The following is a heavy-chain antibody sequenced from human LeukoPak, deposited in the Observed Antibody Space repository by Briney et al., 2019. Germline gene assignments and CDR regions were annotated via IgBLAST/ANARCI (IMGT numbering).Heavy chain of an antibody. Sequence: SETLSLTCTVSGGSISSHYWSWIRQPPGKGLEWIGYIYYSGSTNYNPSLKSRVTISIDTTKNQFSLKLTSVTAADTAVYFCARELTYYYDRRGQRGPGRFDPWGLGTRVTVSS. CDR1: GGSISSHY. D-gene: IGHD3-9*01. V-gene: IGHV4-59*11. CDR2: IYYSGST. CDR3: ARELTYYYDRRGQRGPGRFDP. J-gene: IGHJ5*02.